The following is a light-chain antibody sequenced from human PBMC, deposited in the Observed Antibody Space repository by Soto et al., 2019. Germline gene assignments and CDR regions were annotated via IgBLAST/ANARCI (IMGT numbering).Light chain of an antibody. Sequence: LTQPASVSGSPGQSITISCTGTSSDVGGYNYVSWYQQHPGKAPKPMIYEVSNRPSGVSNRFSGSKSGNTASLTISGLQAEDEADYYCSSYTSSSTLVVFGGGTKVTVL. J-gene: IGLJ2*01. CDR1: SSDVGGYNY. CDR2: EVS. CDR3: SSYTSSSTLVV. V-gene: IGLV2-14*01.